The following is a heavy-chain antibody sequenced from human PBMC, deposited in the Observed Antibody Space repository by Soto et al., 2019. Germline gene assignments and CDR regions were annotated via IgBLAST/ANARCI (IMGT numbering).Heavy chain of an antibody. J-gene: IGHJ5*02. V-gene: IGHV4-34*01. Sequence: SETLSLTCAVYVGFLSESYWTWIRQPPGKGLEWIGEINHVGGTNYNPSLKSRVTMSVDTSRNQFSLRLISVTAADTAMYFCVRIRYQLPSSVLWLDPWGQGTPVTVSS. CDR3: VRIRYQLPSSVLWLDP. CDR1: VGFLSESY. D-gene: IGHD3-16*01. CDR2: INHVGGT.